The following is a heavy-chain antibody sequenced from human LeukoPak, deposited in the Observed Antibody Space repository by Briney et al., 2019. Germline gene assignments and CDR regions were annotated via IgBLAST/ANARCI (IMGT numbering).Heavy chain of an antibody. Sequence: SETLCLTCAVYGGSFSGYYWSWIRQPPGKGLEWIGEINHSGSTNYNPSLKSRVTISVDTSKNQFSLKLSSVTASDTAVYYCARRIVVVVAAWYNWFDPWGQGTLVTVSS. D-gene: IGHD2-15*01. CDR1: GGSFSGYY. J-gene: IGHJ5*02. V-gene: IGHV4-34*01. CDR2: INHSGST. CDR3: ARRIVVVVAAWYNWFDP.